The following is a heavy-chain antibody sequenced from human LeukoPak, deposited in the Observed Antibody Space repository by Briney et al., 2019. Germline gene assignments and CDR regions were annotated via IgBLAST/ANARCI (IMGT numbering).Heavy chain of an antibody. CDR3: TRRSSTWYSDY. CDR2: IRDKVHSYTT. J-gene: IGHJ4*02. CDR1: GFTFSDYF. V-gene: IGHV3-72*01. Sequence: GGSLRLSCAASGFTFSDYFIDWVRQAPGKGLEWVGRIRDKVHSYTTEYAASVKGRFTISRDDSNDSLFLQMDSLQIEDAAVYYCTRRSSTWYSDYWGQGTLVTVSS. D-gene: IGHD6-13*01.